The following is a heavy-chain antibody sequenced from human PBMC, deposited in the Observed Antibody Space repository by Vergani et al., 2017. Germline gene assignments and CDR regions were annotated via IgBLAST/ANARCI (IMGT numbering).Heavy chain of an antibody. J-gene: IGHJ4*02. CDR3: ASARYFDSENDY. Sequence: QVQLVQSGAEVKKPGASVKVSCKASGYTFTGYYMHWVRQAPGQVLEWMGWINPNSSGTNYAQKFQGRVTMTRDTSISTAYMEHSSLRSDDTAVYYGASARYFDSENDYGGQGTLVTVSS. CDR1: GYTFTGYY. CDR2: INPNSSGT. V-gene: IGHV1-2*02. D-gene: IGHD3-9*01.